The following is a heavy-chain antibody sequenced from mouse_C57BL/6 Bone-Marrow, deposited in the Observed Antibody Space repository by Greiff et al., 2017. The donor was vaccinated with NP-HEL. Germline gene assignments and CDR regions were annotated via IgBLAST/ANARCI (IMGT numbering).Heavy chain of an antibody. D-gene: IGHD2-3*01. CDR1: GFTFSDYG. CDR2: ISSGSSTI. CDR3: ARNYDGYPYYFDY. V-gene: IGHV5-17*01. J-gene: IGHJ2*01. Sequence: EVMLVESGGGLVKPGGSLKLSCAASGFTFSDYGMHWVRQAPEKGLEWVAYISSGSSTIYYADTVKGRFTISRDNAKNTLFLQMTSLRSEDTAMYYCARNYDGYPYYFDYWGQGTTLTVSS.